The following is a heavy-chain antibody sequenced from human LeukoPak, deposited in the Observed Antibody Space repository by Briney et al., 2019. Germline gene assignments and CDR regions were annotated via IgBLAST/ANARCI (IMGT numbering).Heavy chain of an antibody. Sequence: PGGSLRLSCAASGFTFSSYSMNWVRQAPGKGLEWVSYISGSSTTIYYTDSVKGRFTVFRDNAKNSLYLQMNSLTAEDTAVHYCVRAYHPGGWFDPWGQGTLVTVSS. CDR2: ISGSSTTI. V-gene: IGHV3-48*01. D-gene: IGHD2-21*01. CDR3: VRAYHPGGWFDP. J-gene: IGHJ5*02. CDR1: GFTFSSYS.